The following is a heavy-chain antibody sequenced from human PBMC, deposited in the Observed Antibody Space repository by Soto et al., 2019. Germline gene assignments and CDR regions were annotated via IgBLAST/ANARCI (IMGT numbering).Heavy chain of an antibody. J-gene: IGHJ6*03. D-gene: IGHD3-3*01. V-gene: IGHV3-30*03. CDR2: ISYDGSNK. CDR3: AKDFWSPPYYYYYYMDV. CDR1: GFTFSSYG. Sequence: QVQLVESGGGVVQPGRSLRLSCAASGFTFSSYGMHWVRQAPGKGLEWVAVISYDGSNKYYADSVKGRFTISRDNSKXXXXXXXXXXXXXXXXXXYCAKDFWSPPYYYYYYMDVWRKGTTVTVSS.